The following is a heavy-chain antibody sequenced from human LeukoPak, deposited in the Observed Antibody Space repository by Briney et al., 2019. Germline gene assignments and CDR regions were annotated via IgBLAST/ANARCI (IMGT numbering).Heavy chain of an antibody. J-gene: IGHJ6*04. V-gene: IGHV3-21*06. D-gene: IGHD6-19*01. CDR1: GFSFSSFS. CDR2: ISGGSSFT. Sequence: GGSLRLSCAASGFSFSSFSMNWVRQAPGKGLEWVSYISGGSSFTYYVDSVKGRFTISRDNAKNSLYLQMNSLRAEDTAIYYCATYWLDLDVWGKGTTVTISS. CDR3: ATYWLDLDV.